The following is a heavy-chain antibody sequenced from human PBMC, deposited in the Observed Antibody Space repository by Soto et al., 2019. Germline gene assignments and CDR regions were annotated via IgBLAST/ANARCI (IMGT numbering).Heavy chain of an antibody. V-gene: IGHV4-34*01. CDR2: INHSGST. CDR3: ARGGPLRYFDWLPNNWFDP. CDR1: GGSFSGYY. Sequence: AETLSLTCAVYGGSFSGYYWSWIRQPPGKGLEWIGEINHSGSTNYNPSLKSRVTISVDTSKNQFSLKLSSVTAADTAVYYCARGGPLRYFDWLPNNWFDPWGQGTLVTVSS. J-gene: IGHJ5*02. D-gene: IGHD3-9*01.